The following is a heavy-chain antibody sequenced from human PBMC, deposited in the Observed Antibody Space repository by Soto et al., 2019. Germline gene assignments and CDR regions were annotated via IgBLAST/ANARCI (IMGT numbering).Heavy chain of an antibody. J-gene: IGHJ4*02. CDR3: ARDLDGYNSLYFDY. CDR1: GFTFSSDW. D-gene: IGHD5-12*01. V-gene: IGHV3-74*01. Sequence: GGYLRLSCASSGFTFSSDWMHWVRQAPGKGLIWVSCINSDGSSTSYADSVKGRFTFFRDNAKYKLYLQMNSLRAVDTAVYYCARDLDGYNSLYFDYWGQGTLVTVSS. CDR2: INSDGSST.